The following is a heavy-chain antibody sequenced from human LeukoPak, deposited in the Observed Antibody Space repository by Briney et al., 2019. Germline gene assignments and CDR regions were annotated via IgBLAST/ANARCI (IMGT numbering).Heavy chain of an antibody. Sequence: SETLSLTCTVSGGSISSYYWSWIRQPPGKGLERVGYIYYNGSTNYNPSLKSRVTISVDTSKNQFSLKLSSVTAADTAVYYCARGSRTRGRQYSSGGYGFDYWGQGTLVTVSS. CDR3: ARGSRTRGRQYSSGGYGFDY. J-gene: IGHJ4*02. CDR1: GGSISSYY. D-gene: IGHD6-19*01. V-gene: IGHV4-59*01. CDR2: IYYNGST.